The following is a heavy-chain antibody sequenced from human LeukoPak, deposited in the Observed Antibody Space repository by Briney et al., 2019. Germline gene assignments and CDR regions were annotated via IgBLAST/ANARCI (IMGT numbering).Heavy chain of an antibody. CDR2: IYYSGST. V-gene: IGHV4-59*12. D-gene: IGHD3-22*01. CDR3: ARNYYHTTDDY. Sequence: SETLSLTCTVSGGSISSYYWSWIRQPPGKGLEWIGYIYYSGSTNYNPSLKSRVTISVDTSKNQFSLKLSSVTAADTAVYYCARNYYHTTDDYWGQGTLVTVSS. CDR1: GGSISSYY. J-gene: IGHJ4*02.